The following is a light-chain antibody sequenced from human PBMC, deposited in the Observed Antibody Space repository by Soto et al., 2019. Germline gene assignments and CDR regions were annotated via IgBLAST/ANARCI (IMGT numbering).Light chain of an antibody. CDR3: SSYAGSNNWV. J-gene: IGLJ3*02. CDR2: EVS. V-gene: IGLV2-8*01. Sequence: QSALTQPPSASGSPGQSVTISCTGTSSDLGGYNYVSWYQQHPGKAPKLMISEVSKRPSGVPDRFSGSKSGNTASLTVSGLQSEDEADYYCSSYAGSNNWVFGGGTKLTVL. CDR1: SSDLGGYNY.